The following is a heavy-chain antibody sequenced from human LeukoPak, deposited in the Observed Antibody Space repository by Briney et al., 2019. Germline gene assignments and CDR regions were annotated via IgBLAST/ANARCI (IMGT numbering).Heavy chain of an antibody. Sequence: TPSETLSLTCSISGDSISSTRYYWAWLRQPPGKGLDWIASISYTVSTYYNPALRSRVIISVDTSKNQLSLTVSSVTAADTAVYYCARLNEMAIATNFDHSGQGTLVIVSS. V-gene: IGHV4-39*01. CDR3: ARLNEMAIATNFDH. D-gene: IGHD2-21*01. J-gene: IGHJ4*02. CDR2: ISYTVST. CDR1: GDSISSTRYY.